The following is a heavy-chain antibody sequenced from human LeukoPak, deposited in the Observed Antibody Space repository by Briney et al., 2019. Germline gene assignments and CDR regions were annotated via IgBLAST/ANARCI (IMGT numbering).Heavy chain of an antibody. V-gene: IGHV3-23*01. Sequence: GGSLRLSCAASGFTFSSYLMSWVRQAPGKGLEWVSTISASGGNTYYADSVKGRFTTSRDNPKNTLLPQMNSLRAEDTAVYYCAKPGYITSGWFDYWGQGALVTVST. CDR1: GFTFSSYL. CDR2: ISASGGNT. D-gene: IGHD1-14*01. CDR3: AKPGYITSGWFDY. J-gene: IGHJ5*01.